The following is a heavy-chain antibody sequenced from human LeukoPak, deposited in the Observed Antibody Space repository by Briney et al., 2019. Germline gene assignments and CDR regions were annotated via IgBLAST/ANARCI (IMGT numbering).Heavy chain of an antibody. V-gene: IGHV3-7*01. J-gene: IGHJ6*03. CDR1: GFTFSSYW. Sequence: GGSLRLSCAASGFTFSSYWMSWVRQAPGKGLEWVANIKQEGSEKYYVDSVKGRFTISRDNAKNSLYLQMNSLRAEDTAVYYCARDGRVSGTTMYYYYYHMDVWGKGTTVTVSS. CDR2: IKQEGSEK. CDR3: ARDGRVSGTTMYYYYYHMDV. D-gene: IGHD1-7*01.